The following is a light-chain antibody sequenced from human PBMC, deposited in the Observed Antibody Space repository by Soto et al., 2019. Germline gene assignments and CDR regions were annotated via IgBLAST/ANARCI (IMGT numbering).Light chain of an antibody. CDR1: SSNIGAGYD. Sequence: QSVLTQSPSVSGAPGQRVTISCTGTSSNIGAGYDVHWYQQVPGAAPKLLIYGNNNRPSGVPDRISGSKSGTSASLAITGLLAQDEADYYCQSYDTSLRAPVIFGGGTKLTVL. V-gene: IGLV1-40*01. CDR3: QSYDTSLRAPVI. J-gene: IGLJ2*01. CDR2: GNN.